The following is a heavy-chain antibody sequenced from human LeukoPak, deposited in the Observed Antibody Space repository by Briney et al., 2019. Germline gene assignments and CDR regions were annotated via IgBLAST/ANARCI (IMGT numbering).Heavy chain of an antibody. CDR3: ARELLGHGYNSGDFDY. CDR2: IKQDGSEK. J-gene: IGHJ4*02. D-gene: IGHD5-24*01. V-gene: IGHV3-7*01. Sequence: GGSLRLSCAASGFTFSSYWMNWVRQAPGKGLEWVANIKQDGSEKYYVDSVKGRFTISRDNAKNSLYLQMDSLRAEDTAVYYCARELLGHGYNSGDFDYWGQGTLVTVSS. CDR1: GFTFSSYW.